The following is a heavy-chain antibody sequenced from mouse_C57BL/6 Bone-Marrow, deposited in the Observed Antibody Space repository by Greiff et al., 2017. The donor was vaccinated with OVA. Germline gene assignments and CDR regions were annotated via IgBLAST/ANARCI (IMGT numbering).Heavy chain of an antibody. Sequence: QVQLQQPGAELVKPGASVKLSCKASGYTFTSYWLQWVKQRPGQALEWIGEIDPSDSYTNYNQKFKGEGTLAVDTSSSTAYMQLSSLTSEDSAVYYCARSYLGYWGQGTTRTVSS. CDR3: ARSYLGY. CDR2: IDPSDSYT. V-gene: IGHV1-50*01. CDR1: GYTFTSYW. J-gene: IGHJ2*01.